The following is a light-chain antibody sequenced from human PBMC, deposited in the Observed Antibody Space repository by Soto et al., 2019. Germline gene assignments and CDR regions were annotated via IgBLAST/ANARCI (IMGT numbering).Light chain of an antibody. V-gene: IGKV1-13*02. CDR3: ILFNTYPQA. Sequence: AIQLTQSPSSLSASIGDRVTITCRARQGIGSALAWYQQAPGKPPKLLIFDASTLENGVPSRFSGGGSGTDGNLTISSLQPEDFATYYCILFNTYPQAFGGGTNVEIK. CDR2: DAS. J-gene: IGKJ4*01. CDR1: QGIGSA.